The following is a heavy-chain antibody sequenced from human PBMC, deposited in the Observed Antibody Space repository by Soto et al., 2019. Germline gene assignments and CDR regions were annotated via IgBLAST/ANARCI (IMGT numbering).Heavy chain of an antibody. J-gene: IGHJ4*02. CDR2: INPSGGST. CDR1: GYTFTSYY. CDR3: VRDILAPGSFVYFDY. Sequence: GASVKVSCKASGYTFTSYYMHWVRQAPGQGLEWMGIINPSGGSTSYAQKFQGRVTMTRDTSTSTVYMELSSLRADDTAVYYCVRDILAPGSFVYFDYWGQGTLVTVSS. V-gene: IGHV1-46*01. D-gene: IGHD2-8*02.